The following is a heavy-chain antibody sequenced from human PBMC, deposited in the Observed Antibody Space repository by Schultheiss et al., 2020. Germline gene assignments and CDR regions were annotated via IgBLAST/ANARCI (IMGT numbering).Heavy chain of an antibody. CDR1: GGSISSSNW. J-gene: IGHJ6*02. CDR3: ARGPLYYYYGMDV. CDR2: IYYSGST. V-gene: IGHV4-4*02. Sequence: SETLSLTCAVSGGSISSSNWWSWVRQPPGKGLEWIGSIYYSGSTNYNPSLKSRVTISVDTSKNQFSLKLSSVTAADTAVYYCARGPLYYYYGMDVWGQGTTVTVSS.